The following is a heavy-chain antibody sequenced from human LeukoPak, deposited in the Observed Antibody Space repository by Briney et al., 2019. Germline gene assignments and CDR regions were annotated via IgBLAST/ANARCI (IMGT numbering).Heavy chain of an antibody. J-gene: IGHJ4*02. CDR3: AKRPLYDILTGYGTFDY. V-gene: IGHV3-23*01. CDR2: ISGSGGST. Sequence: PGGSLRLSCAASRFTFSNYAMSWVRQAPGKGLEWVSAISGSGGSTYYADSVKGRFTISRDNSKNTLYLQMNSLRAEDTAVYYCAKRPLYDILTGYGTFDYWGQGTLVTVSS. CDR1: RFTFSNYA. D-gene: IGHD3-9*01.